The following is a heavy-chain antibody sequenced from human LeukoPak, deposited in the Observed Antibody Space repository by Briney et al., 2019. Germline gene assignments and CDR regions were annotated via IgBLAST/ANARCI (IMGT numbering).Heavy chain of an antibody. D-gene: IGHD6-13*01. CDR3: AREAGVFWFDP. CDR1: GFTFSSYE. V-gene: IGHV3-48*03. J-gene: IGHJ5*02. CDR2: ISSSGSTI. Sequence: GGSLRLSCAASGFTFSSYEMNWVRQAPGKGLEWVSYISSSGSTIYYADSVKGRFTISRDNAKNSLYLQMNSLRAEDTAVYYCAREAGVFWFDPWGQGTLVTVSS.